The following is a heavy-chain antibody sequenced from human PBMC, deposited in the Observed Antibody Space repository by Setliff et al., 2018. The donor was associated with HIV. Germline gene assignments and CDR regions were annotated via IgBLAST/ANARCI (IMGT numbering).Heavy chain of an antibody. Sequence: SETLSLTCTVSGGSISSTSYYWGWIRQPPGTGLEWIGSISSSGNTYYNPSLKSRVTISVDTSKNQFSLKLSSVTAADTSVYYCARHHRDPNFDPWGQGTLVTVSS. D-gene: IGHD2-8*01. CDR1: GGSISSTSYY. CDR2: ISSSGNT. CDR3: ARHHRDPNFDP. J-gene: IGHJ5*02. V-gene: IGHV4-39*01.